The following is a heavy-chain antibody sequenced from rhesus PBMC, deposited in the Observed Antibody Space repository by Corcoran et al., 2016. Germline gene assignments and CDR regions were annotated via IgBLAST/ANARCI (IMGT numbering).Heavy chain of an antibody. V-gene: IGHV5-2*01. CDR3: AKGGYSGSYYHFDY. J-gene: IGHJ4*01. Sequence: EVQLVQSGAAGKRPGESLKISCKTSGYSFTSYCLSWVRPMPGKGLEWMGAIDPSDSDTRYSPSFQGQVTISADKSISTAYLQWSSLKASDSATYYCAKGGYSGSYYHFDYWGQGVLVTVSS. D-gene: IGHD3-16*01. CDR1: GYSFTSYC. CDR2: IDPSDSDT.